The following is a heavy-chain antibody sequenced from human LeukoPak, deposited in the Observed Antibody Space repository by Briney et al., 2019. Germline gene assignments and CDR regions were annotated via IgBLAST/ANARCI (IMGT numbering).Heavy chain of an antibody. CDR1: GFTFSKYW. V-gene: IGHV3-7*01. Sequence: GGSLRLSCAASGFTFSKYWMSWVRQAPGKGLEWVANIRYDESEKYYVDSVEGRFTISRDNAKNSLYLQINSLRAEDTAVYYCARDGITMVRGPLYWGQGTLVTVSS. CDR3: ARDGITMVRGPLY. CDR2: IRYDESEK. D-gene: IGHD3-10*01. J-gene: IGHJ4*02.